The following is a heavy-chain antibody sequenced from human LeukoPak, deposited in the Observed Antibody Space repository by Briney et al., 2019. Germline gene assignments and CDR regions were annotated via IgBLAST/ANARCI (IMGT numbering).Heavy chain of an antibody. Sequence: GGSLRLSCAASGFTFDDYGMSWVRQAPGKGLEWVSGINWNGGSTGYADSVKGRFTISRDNAKNPLYLQMNSLRAEDTAVYYCARDWLGFRGYYGSGSYYSNYFDYWGQGTLVTVSS. J-gene: IGHJ4*02. V-gene: IGHV3-20*04. CDR2: INWNGGST. D-gene: IGHD3-10*01. CDR3: ARDWLGFRGYYGSGSYYSNYFDY. CDR1: GFTFDDYG.